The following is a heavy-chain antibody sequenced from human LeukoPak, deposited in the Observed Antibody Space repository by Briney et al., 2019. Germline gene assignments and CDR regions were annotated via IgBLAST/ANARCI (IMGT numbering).Heavy chain of an antibody. J-gene: IGHJ5*02. CDR1: GGSISSGSYY. CDR3: AREGRWSSSSWVNGFAP. V-gene: IGHV4-61*02. CDR2: IYTSGST. D-gene: IGHD6-13*01. Sequence: SETLSLTCTVSGGSISSGSYYWSWIRQPAGKGLEWIGRIYTSGSTNYSPSLKSRVTISVDTSKNQFSLKLSSVTAADTAVYYCAREGRWSSSSWVNGFAPWGQGTRVTVSS.